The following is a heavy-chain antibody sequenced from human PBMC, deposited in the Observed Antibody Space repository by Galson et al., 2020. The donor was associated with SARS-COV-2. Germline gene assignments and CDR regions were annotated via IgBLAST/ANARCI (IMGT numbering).Heavy chain of an antibody. CDR2: IYTGGST. Sequence: GGYLRLYCAASGFTVSSHYMSWVRQAPGKGLAWVSIIYTGGSTYYADSVKGRFTISRDSSKNTLYLQMNSLTAEDTAVYYCATSPPWNDSGMDVWGQGTTVTVSS. V-gene: IGHV3-53*01. J-gene: IGHJ6*02. D-gene: IGHD1-1*01. CDR1: GFTVSSHY. CDR3: ATSPPWNDSGMDV.